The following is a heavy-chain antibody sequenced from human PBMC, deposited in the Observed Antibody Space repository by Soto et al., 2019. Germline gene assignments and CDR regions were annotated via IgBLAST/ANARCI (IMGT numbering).Heavy chain of an antibody. CDR3: ARGHTANSAMVTGQFDS. V-gene: IGHV3-30*04. J-gene: IGHJ4*02. Sequence: QVHLVESGGGVVQPGTSLRLSCAASGFTFTNYALHWVRQSPGKGLEWVAVISYDGTITYYADSVKGRFTIARDNSRNILYLQMNSLRAEDAAVYYCARGHTANSAMVTGQFDSWGQGTLVTVSS. CDR2: ISYDGTIT. CDR1: GFTFTNYA. D-gene: IGHD5-18*01.